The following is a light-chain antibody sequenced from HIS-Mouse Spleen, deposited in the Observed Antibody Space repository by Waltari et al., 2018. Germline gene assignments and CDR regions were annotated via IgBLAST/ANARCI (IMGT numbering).Light chain of an antibody. CDR2: KDS. Sequence: SYELTQPPSVSVSPGQTARITCSGDALPKQYAYWYQQKPGQAPVLVKYKDSERPSGIPERFSGASSGTTVTLTISGVQAEDEADYYCQSADSSGTGWVFGRGTKLTVL. CDR3: QSADSSGTGWV. J-gene: IGLJ3*02. V-gene: IGLV3-25*03. CDR1: ALPKQY.